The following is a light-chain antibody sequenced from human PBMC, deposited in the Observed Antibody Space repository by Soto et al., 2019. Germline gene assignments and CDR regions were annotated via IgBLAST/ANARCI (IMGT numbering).Light chain of an antibody. J-gene: IGLJ2*01. CDR2: EVS. CDR1: SSDVGDYNY. Sequence: QSVLTQPPSASGSPGQSGTISCTGTSSDVGDYNYVSWYQHHPGKAPKLIIYEVSKRPSGVPDRFSGSKSGNTASLTVSGLQAEDEADYYCSSYAGSNNFGVFGGGTKLTVL. CDR3: SSYAGSNNFGV. V-gene: IGLV2-8*01.